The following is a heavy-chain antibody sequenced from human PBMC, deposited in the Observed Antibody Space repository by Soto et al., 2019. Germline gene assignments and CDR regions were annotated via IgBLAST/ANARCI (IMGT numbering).Heavy chain of an antibody. V-gene: IGHV3-30-3*01. CDR2: TSNDGSNK. J-gene: IGHJ5*02. Sequence: HPGGSLRLSCAASGFTFSSYVMHWVRQAPGKGLEWVAVTSNDGSNKYYADSVKGRFTISRDNSKNTLYLQMNSLTADDTAVYYCARPSGVGSWYGSIPFDPWGQGTLVTVSS. CDR1: GFTFSSYV. D-gene: IGHD6-13*01. CDR3: ARPSGVGSWYGSIPFDP.